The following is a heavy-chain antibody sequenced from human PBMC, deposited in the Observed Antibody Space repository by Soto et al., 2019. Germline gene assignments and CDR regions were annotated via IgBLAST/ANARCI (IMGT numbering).Heavy chain of an antibody. V-gene: IGHV4-4*07. Sequence: PSETLFLTFHVSGASMNSYHWSWIRQPAGKGLEGVGDIHSSGSTNYNPSLKSRVTMSVDTSKNQFSLRLMSLTAADTAVYYCARDQGVAAAGITWFDPWGQGSLVTVSS. D-gene: IGHD6-13*01. J-gene: IGHJ5*02. CDR2: IHSSGST. CDR3: ARDQGVAAAGITWFDP. CDR1: GASMNSYH.